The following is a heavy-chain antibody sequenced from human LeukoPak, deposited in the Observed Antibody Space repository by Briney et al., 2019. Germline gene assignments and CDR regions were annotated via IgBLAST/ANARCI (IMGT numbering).Heavy chain of an antibody. CDR1: GFTFSSYW. J-gene: IGHJ3*02. CDR2: IKQDGSEK. D-gene: IGHD3-22*01. V-gene: IGHV3-7*03. Sequence: GGSLRLSCAASGFTFSSYWMSWVRQAPGKGLEWVANIKQDGSEKYYVDSVKGRFTISRDNAKNSLYLQMNSLRAEDTAVYYCARAKYYYDSSGYSPRGAFDIWGQGTMVTVSS. CDR3: ARAKYYYDSSGYSPRGAFDI.